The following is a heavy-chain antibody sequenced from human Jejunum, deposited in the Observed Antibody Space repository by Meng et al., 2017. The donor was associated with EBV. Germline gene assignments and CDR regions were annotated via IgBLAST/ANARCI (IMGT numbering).Heavy chain of an antibody. CDR2: INQSGST. CDR3: ARGGPPFGANWFDP. D-gene: IGHD3-10*01. J-gene: IGHJ5*02. CDR1: GESFSDHF. V-gene: IGHV4-34*01. Sequence: QVLLQQWGAGLFXXXXXPXLTCAVSGESFSDHFWCWIRQPPGKGLEWIGDINQSGSTTYNPSLESRVTLSADTSSNQFSLRLSSVTAADTAVYYCARGGPPFGANWFDPWGQGTLVTVSS.